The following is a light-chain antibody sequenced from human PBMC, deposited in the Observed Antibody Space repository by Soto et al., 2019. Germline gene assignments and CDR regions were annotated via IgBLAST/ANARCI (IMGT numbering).Light chain of an antibody. V-gene: IGLV2-23*03. CDR2: EGS. Sequence: LTQPASVSGSPGQSITISCTGTSSDVGTYNVVSWYQQHPGKAPKLIIYEGSRRPSGVSNRFSGSKSGNTASLTISGLQAEDEADYYCCSYAGGSTFVFGGGTKVTVL. CDR3: CSYAGGSTFV. J-gene: IGLJ2*01. CDR1: SSDVGTYNV.